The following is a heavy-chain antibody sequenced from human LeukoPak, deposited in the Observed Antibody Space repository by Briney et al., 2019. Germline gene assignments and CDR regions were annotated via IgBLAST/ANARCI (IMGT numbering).Heavy chain of an antibody. Sequence: GGSLRLSCAASGFTFSSYAMGWVRQAPGKGLEWVSAVSGSGGTTHYADPVKGRFTISRDNSKNTMYLQMNSLRAEDTAVYFCIKVIMFAFDIWGQGTMVTVSS. V-gene: IGHV3-23*01. CDR3: IKVIMFAFDI. J-gene: IGHJ3*02. CDR1: GFTFSSYA. D-gene: IGHD3-10*02. CDR2: VSGSGGTT.